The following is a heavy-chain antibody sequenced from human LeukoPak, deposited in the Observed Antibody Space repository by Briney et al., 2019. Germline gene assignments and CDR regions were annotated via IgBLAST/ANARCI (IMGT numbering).Heavy chain of an antibody. J-gene: IGHJ4*02. CDR3: ARSKALGSWYGGGKYYFDY. CDR1: GGSISSYY. CDR2: IYTSWST. Sequence: SETLSLTCTVSGGSISSYYGSWIRQPAGKGLGWIGRIYTSWSTNYNPSLKSRVTMSVDTSKNQFSLKLSSVTAADTAVYYCARSKALGSWYGGGKYYFDYWGQGTLVTVSS. D-gene: IGHD6-13*01. V-gene: IGHV4-4*07.